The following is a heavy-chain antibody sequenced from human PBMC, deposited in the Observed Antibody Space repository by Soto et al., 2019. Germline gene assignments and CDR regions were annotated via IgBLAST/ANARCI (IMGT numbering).Heavy chain of an antibody. CDR1: GFTFSRYG. CDR3: AKWRSSWTNYYYYYGMDV. D-gene: IGHD6-13*01. Sequence: PGGSLRLSCSASGFTFSRYGMSWFRQAPGKGLEWVSGISGSGGSTQYADSVKGRFTISRDNSKKTLYLEMNSLRAEDTAVYYCAKWRSSWTNYYYYYGMDVWGQGTTVTVSS. V-gene: IGHV3-23*01. CDR2: ISGSGGST. J-gene: IGHJ6*02.